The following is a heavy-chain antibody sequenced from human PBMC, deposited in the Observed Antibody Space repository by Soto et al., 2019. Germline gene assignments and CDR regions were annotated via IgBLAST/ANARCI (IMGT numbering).Heavy chain of an antibody. Sequence: GASVKVSCKASGGTFSSYTISWVRQAPGQGLEWMGRIIPILGIANYAQKFQGRVTITADKSTSTAYMELSSLRSEDTAVYYCARALATPNYYYGMYVWGQGTTVTVSS. CDR1: GGTFSSYT. J-gene: IGHJ6*02. V-gene: IGHV1-69*02. CDR3: ARALATPNYYYGMYV. D-gene: IGHD1-26*01. CDR2: IIPILGIA.